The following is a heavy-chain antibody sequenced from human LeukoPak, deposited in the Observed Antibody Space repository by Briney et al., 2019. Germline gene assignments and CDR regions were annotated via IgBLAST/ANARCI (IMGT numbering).Heavy chain of an antibody. CDR3: ARRASHYDYVWGSYRPRGWFDP. V-gene: IGHV4-34*01. CDR2: INHSGST. Sequence: SETLSLTCAVYGGSFSGYYWSWIRQPPGKGLEWIGEINHSGSTNYNPSLKSRVTISVDTSKNQFSLKLSSVIAADTAVYYCARRASHYDYVWGSYRPRGWFDPWGQGTLVTVSS. CDR1: GGSFSGYY. J-gene: IGHJ5*02. D-gene: IGHD3-16*02.